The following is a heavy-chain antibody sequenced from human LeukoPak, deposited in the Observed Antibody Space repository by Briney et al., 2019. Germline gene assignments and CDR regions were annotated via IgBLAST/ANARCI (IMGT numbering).Heavy chain of an antibody. V-gene: IGHV5-51*01. J-gene: IGHJ5*02. CDR3: ARYIVVVTGNTWFDP. D-gene: IGHD2-21*02. Sequence: GESLKISCKGSGYSFTSHWIGWVRQMPGKGLEWMGIISPGDSDTRYSPSLQGQVTISADKSINTAYLQWSSLEASDTAMYYCARYIVVVTGNTWFDPWGQGTLVTVSS. CDR1: GYSFTSHW. CDR2: ISPGDSDT.